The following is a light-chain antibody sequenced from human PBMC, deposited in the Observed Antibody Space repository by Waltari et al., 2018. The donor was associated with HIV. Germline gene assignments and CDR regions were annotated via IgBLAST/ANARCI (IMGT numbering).Light chain of an antibody. CDR2: DNN. V-gene: IGLV1-44*01. J-gene: IGLJ3*02. Sequence: QSVLTQPPSVSATPRQRVTISCSGSGSNVGRTAVAWYQQRPGTAPKLVIYDNNQRPSGVPARFSGSTSGTSASLAISGLQSEDEADYYCAAWDDSLNGRVFGGGTKLTVL. CDR1: GSNVGRTA. CDR3: AAWDDSLNGRV.